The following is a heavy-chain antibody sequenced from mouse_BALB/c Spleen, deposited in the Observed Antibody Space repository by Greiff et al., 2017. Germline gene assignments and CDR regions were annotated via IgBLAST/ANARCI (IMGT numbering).Heavy chain of an antibody. CDR3: ARPRLGTWYFDV. V-gene: IGHV5-6-5*01. Sequence: EVMLVESGGGLVKPGGSLKLSCAASGFTFSSYAMSWVRQTPEKRLEWVASISSGGSTYYPDSVKGRFTISRDNARNILYLQMSSLRSEDTAMYYCARPRLGTWYFDVWGAGTTVTVSS. D-gene: IGHD4-1*01. CDR2: ISSGGST. CDR1: GFTFSSYA. J-gene: IGHJ1*01.